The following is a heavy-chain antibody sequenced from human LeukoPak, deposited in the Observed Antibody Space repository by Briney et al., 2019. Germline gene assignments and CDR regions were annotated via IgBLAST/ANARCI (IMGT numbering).Heavy chain of an antibody. J-gene: IGHJ6*02. CDR1: GFTFSSYS. V-gene: IGHV3-21*01. CDR2: ISSSSSYI. D-gene: IGHD2-8*01. Sequence: GGSLRLSCAASGFTFSSYSMNWVRQAPGKGLEWVPSISSSSSYIYYADSVKGRFTISRDNSKNTLYLQMNSLRAEDTAVYYCAKWDYYYYYGMDVWGQGTTVTVSS. CDR3: AKWDYYYYYGMDV.